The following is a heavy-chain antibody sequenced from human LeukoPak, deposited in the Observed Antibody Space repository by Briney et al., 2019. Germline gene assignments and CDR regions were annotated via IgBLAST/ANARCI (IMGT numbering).Heavy chain of an antibody. D-gene: IGHD7-27*01. Sequence: GRSLRLSCAASGFTFSSYGMHWVRQAPGKGLEWVAVISYGGSNKYYADYVKGRFTISRDNSKNSLYLQMDSLRAEDTAVYYCAKGLGIGADGFDIWGQGTMVTVSS. CDR1: GFTFSSYG. J-gene: IGHJ3*02. CDR2: ISYGGSNK. CDR3: AKGLGIGADGFDI. V-gene: IGHV3-30*18.